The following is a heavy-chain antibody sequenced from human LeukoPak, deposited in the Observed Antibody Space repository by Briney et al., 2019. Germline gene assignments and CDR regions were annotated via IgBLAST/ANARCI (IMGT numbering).Heavy chain of an antibody. V-gene: IGHV3-53*01. J-gene: IGHJ4*02. CDR2: SDRGDYT. Sequence: PGGSLRLSCAASGFTVSNNYTNWVRQAPGKGLEWVSGTSDRGDYTYYADSVKGRFTISRDSSKNTLFLQMNSLRAEDTALYFCARKAQYNGHYPLDYWGQGTLVTVSS. CDR1: GFTVSNNY. CDR3: ARKAQYNGHYPLDY. D-gene: IGHD1-7*01.